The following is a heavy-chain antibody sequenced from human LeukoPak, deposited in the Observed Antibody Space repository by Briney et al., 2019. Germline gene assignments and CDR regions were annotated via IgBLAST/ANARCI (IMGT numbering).Heavy chain of an antibody. J-gene: IGHJ5*02. V-gene: IGHV4-59*08. CDR2: VYYSGIT. CDR3: ARLLGWSGPINWFDP. Sequence: SETLSLTCTVSGGSISSDYWSWIRQPPGKGLEWIGYVYYSGITNYNPSLKSRVTISVGTSKNRFSLKLTSVTAADTAVYYRARLLGWSGPINWFDPWGRGTLVTVSS. CDR1: GGSISSDY. D-gene: IGHD3-3*01.